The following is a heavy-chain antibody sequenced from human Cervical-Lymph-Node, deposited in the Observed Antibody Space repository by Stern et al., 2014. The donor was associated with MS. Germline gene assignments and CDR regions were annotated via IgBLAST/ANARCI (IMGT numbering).Heavy chain of an antibody. D-gene: IGHD6-19*01. Sequence: EVQLVESGGGLVQPGRSLRLSCAASGFNFGDYGMNWVRQAPGKGLEWVSGISSNSAKIVYAESVKGRFTISTDDAKDSLYLQMNSLRVEDTALYYCAKDRTSSSWGVDYWGQGTLVTVSS. CDR2: ISSNSAKI. CDR1: GFNFGDYG. CDR3: AKDRTSSSWGVDY. J-gene: IGHJ4*02. V-gene: IGHV3-9*01.